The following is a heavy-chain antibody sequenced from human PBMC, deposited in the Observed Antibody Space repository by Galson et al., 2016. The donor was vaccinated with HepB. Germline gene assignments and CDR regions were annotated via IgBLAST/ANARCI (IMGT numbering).Heavy chain of an antibody. Sequence: SETLSLTCNISGGSISSYFWSWIRQPPGKGLEWIGYVYKTGSTNYSPSHKSRVTVSVDTSKNQFSRKLRSVTAADTAVYYCARGVTGTPYFDFWGQGALVTVSS. J-gene: IGHJ4*02. CDR1: GGSISSYF. V-gene: IGHV4-59*01. CDR2: VYKTGST. D-gene: IGHD2-21*02. CDR3: ARGVTGTPYFDF.